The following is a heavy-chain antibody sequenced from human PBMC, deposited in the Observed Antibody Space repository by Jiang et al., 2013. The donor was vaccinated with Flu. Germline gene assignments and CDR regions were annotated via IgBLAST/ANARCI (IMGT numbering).Heavy chain of an antibody. CDR2: IYYTGST. J-gene: IGHJ4*02. D-gene: IGHD5-18*01. Sequence: EWIGNIYYTGSTYYNPSLKSRVTISVDTSKNQLYLKLSSVTAADTAVYYCARPNSEYSYGLDNWGPGTLVTVSS. V-gene: IGHV4-39*01. CDR3: ARPNSEYSYGLDN.